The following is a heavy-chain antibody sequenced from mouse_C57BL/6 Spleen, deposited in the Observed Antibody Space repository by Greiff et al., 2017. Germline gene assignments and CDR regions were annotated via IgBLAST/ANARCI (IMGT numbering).Heavy chain of an antibody. V-gene: IGHV1-50*01. Sequence: QVQLQQSGAELVKPGASVKLSCKASGYTFTSYWMQWVKQRPGQGLEWIGEIDPSDSYTHYNQKFKGTATLTVDTSSSTAYMQRSSLTSADSAVYYCAVTGTEAMDYWGQGTSVTVSS. J-gene: IGHJ4*01. CDR3: AVTGTEAMDY. CDR2: IDPSDSYT. D-gene: IGHD4-1*01. CDR1: GYTFTSYW.